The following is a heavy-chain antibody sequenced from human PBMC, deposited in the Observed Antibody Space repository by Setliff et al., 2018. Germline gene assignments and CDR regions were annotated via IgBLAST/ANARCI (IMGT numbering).Heavy chain of an antibody. Sequence: GSLRLSCAASGFTFDDYAMHWVRQAPGKGLEWVSAISSTITSTYYADSVKGRFTISRDNSKNTLYLQMNSLKTEDTAVYYCTTLWFGELLYFDYWGQGTLVTVSS. J-gene: IGHJ4*02. CDR3: TTLWFGELLYFDY. D-gene: IGHD3-10*01. V-gene: IGHV3-23*01. CDR1: GFTFDDYA. CDR2: ISSTITST.